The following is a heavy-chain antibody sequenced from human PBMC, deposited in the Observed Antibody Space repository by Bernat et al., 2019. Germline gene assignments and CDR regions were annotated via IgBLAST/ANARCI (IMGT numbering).Heavy chain of an antibody. D-gene: IGHD5-18*01. Sequence: EVQLVESGGGFVQPGGSLRLSCAASGFTFSNYWMHWVRQAPGKGLVWVSRISGDGSTTSYADSVKGRFTISRDNAKNTLFLQMNSLSAEDTAVYFCAREGSDTPYNWFDPWGQGTLVTVSS. V-gene: IGHV3-74*01. CDR2: ISGDGSTT. CDR1: GFTFSNYW. CDR3: AREGSDTPYNWFDP. J-gene: IGHJ5*02.